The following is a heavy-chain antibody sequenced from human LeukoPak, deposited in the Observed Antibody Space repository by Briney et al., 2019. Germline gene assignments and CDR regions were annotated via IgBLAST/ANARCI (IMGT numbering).Heavy chain of an antibody. CDR2: IRSKAYGGTT. D-gene: IGHD3-10*01. CDR3: TRDHRPAYYYGSGSPARPDY. Sequence: GGSLRLSCTASGFTFGDYAMSWFRQAPGKGLEWVGFIRSKAYGGTTEYAASVKGRFTISRDDSKSIAYLQMNSLKTEDTAVYYCTRDHRPAYYYGSGSPARPDYWGQGTLVTVSS. J-gene: IGHJ4*02. V-gene: IGHV3-49*03. CDR1: GFTFGDYA.